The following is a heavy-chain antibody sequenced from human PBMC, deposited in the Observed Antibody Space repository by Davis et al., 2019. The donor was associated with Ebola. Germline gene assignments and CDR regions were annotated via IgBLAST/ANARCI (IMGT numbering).Heavy chain of an antibody. V-gene: IGHV3-30*01. Sequence: DSVKGRFTISRDNSKNTLNLQMNSLRAEDTAVYYCARAYTSGWYSFYAMDVWGQGTTVTVSS. J-gene: IGHJ6*02. CDR3: ARAYTSGWYSFYAMDV. D-gene: IGHD6-19*01.